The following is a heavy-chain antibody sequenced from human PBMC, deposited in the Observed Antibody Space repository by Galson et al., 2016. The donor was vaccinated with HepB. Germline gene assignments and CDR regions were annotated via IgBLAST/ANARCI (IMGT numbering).Heavy chain of an antibody. CDR1: GFTFDKYG. Sequence: SLRLSCAASGFTFDKYGMTWFRQAPGKGLEWVSTICGRCGDMAHADSVKGRFTISRDDSKNTLYLHMNSLRVEDTAIYYCAIDPSQWHDLLFGNWAQGTLVTVSA. V-gene: IGHV3-23*01. J-gene: IGHJ4*02. CDR3: AIDPSQWHDLLFGN. CDR2: ICGRCGDM. D-gene: IGHD6-19*01.